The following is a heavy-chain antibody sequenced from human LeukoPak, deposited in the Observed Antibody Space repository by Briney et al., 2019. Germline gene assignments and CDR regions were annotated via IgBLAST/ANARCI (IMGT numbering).Heavy chain of an antibody. J-gene: IGHJ4*02. CDR2: ISYDGSNK. V-gene: IGHV3-30*07. CDR1: GFTFSSYA. Sequence: GRSLRLSCAASGFTFSSYAMHWVRQAPGKGLEWVAVISYDGSNKYYADSVKGRFTISRDNSKNTLYLQMNSLRAEDTAVYYCARARYSNYAGGFDYWGQGTLVSVSS. CDR3: ARARYSNYAGGFDY. D-gene: IGHD4-11*01.